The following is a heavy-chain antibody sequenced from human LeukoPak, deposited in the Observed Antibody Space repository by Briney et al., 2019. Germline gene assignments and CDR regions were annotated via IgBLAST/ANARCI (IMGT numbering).Heavy chain of an antibody. CDR3: AKEGGSGYYYFDY. J-gene: IGHJ4*02. CDR2: IWYDGSNK. Sequence: GRSLRLSCAASGFTFGSYGMHWVRQAPGKGLEWVAVIWYDGSNKYYADSVKGRFTISRDNSKNTLYLQMNSLRAEDTAVYYCAKEGGSGYYYFDYWGQGTLVAVSS. V-gene: IGHV3-33*06. CDR1: GFTFGSYG. D-gene: IGHD3-22*01.